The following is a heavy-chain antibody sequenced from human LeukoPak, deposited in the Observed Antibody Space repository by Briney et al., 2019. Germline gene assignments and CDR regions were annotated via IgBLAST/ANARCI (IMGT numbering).Heavy chain of an antibody. CDR3: ARDNSVRDEAWWFNP. D-gene: IGHD5-24*01. Sequence: PGGSLRLSCAVSGFTFTDTYMTWIRQAPGKGLESLSYISPSGTDISYADSVKGRFTISRDNAKNSLYLQMNSLRAEDTAVYYCARDNSVRDEAWWFNPWGQGTLVTVSS. V-gene: IGHV3-11*01. J-gene: IGHJ5*02. CDR2: ISPSGTDI. CDR1: GFTFTDTY.